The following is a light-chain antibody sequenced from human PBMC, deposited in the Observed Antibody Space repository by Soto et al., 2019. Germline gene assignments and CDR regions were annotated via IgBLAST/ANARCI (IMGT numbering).Light chain of an antibody. CDR1: QSVGTW. V-gene: IGKV1-5*01. CDR2: GAS. Sequence: DIQMTQSPSTLSASVGGRVTITCRASQSVGTWVAWYQQKPGKAPKLXIYGASIRATGIPDRFSGSGSGTDFTLTISGLEPEDFAVYYCQQYGSSPRTCGQGTKVDIK. CDR3: QQYGSSPRT. J-gene: IGKJ1*01.